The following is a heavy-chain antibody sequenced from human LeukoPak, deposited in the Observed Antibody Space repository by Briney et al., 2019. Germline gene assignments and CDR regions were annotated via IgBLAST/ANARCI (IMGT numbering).Heavy chain of an antibody. CDR3: ARNTAIVVVPATDN. CDR2: INPNSGGT. J-gene: IGHJ4*02. V-gene: IGHV1-2*02. Sequence: ASVKVSCKASGYTFTGYYMHWVRQAPGQGLEWMGWINPNSGGTNYAQKFQGRVTMTRDTSISTAYMELSRLRSDDTAVYYCARNTAIVVVPATDNSGQRTLVTASS. D-gene: IGHD2-2*01. CDR1: GYTFTGYY.